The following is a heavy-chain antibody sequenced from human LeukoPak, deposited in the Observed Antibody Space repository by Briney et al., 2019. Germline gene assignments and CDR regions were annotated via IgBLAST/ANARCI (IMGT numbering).Heavy chain of an antibody. CDR3: ATRGSDFWSGFDY. J-gene: IGHJ4*02. CDR2: FDPENAEI. Sequence: APVKVSCKLSGNTLRELPIQWVRQAGGKGLEWMAGFDPENAEIVYAQNFQGRVTMTEDTSTNTAYMELTSLTSDDTALYYCATRGSDFWSGFDYWGQGTQVTVSS. CDR1: GNTLRELP. V-gene: IGHV1-24*01. D-gene: IGHD3-3*01.